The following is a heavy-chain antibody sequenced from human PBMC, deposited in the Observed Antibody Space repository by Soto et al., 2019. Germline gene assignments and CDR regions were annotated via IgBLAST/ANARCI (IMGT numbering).Heavy chain of an antibody. J-gene: IGHJ6*03. Sequence: GGSLGLSCAASGFTVSSSAMTWFRQAPGKGLEWVSAISGSGGSTYYADSVKGRFTISRDNAKNSLYLQMNSLRAEDTAVYYCARDPYSSYYYYMDVWGKGTTVTVSS. V-gene: IGHV3-23*01. D-gene: IGHD5-18*01. CDR3: ARDPYSSYYYYMDV. CDR2: ISGSGGST. CDR1: GFTVSSSA.